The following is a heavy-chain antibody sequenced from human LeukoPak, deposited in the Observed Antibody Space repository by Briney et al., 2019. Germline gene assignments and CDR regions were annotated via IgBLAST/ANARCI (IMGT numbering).Heavy chain of an antibody. J-gene: IGHJ4*02. D-gene: IGHD3-10*01. CDR3: ARDTGWFGKQYFDY. Sequence: SETLSLTCTVSGDSISTYYWSWIRQPPGKGLEWLGSVYYSGRTYYNPSLESRVTMSVDTSKNQFSLKVNSVTAADTAVYYCARDTGWFGKQYFDYWGQGTLVTVSS. CDR1: GDSISTYY. CDR2: VYYSGRT. V-gene: IGHV4-59*12.